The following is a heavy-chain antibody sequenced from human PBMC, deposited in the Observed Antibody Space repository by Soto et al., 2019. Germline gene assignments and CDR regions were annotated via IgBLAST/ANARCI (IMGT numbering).Heavy chain of an antibody. CDR3: ATAQGATIMLRCGLAYDY. V-gene: IGHV1-24*01. D-gene: IGHD5-12*01. CDR1: GYTLTELS. J-gene: IGHJ4*02. Sequence: ASVKVSCKVSGYTLTELSMHWVRQAPGKGLEWMGGFDPEDGETIYAQKFQGRVTMTEDTSTDTAYMELSSLRSEDTAVYYCATAQGATIMLRCGLAYDYWGQGTLVTVYS. CDR2: FDPEDGET.